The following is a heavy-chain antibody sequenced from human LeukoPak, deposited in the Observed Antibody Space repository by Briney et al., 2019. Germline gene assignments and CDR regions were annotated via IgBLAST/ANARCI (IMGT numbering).Heavy chain of an antibody. V-gene: IGHV4-59*01. CDR2: IYYSGST. CDR3: AREPFDAFEI. J-gene: IGHJ3*02. Sequence: SETLSLTCTVSGGSISSYYWSWIRQPPGKGLEWIGYIYYSGSTNYNPSLKSRVTISVDTSKNQFSLKLSSVTAADTAVYYCAREPFDAFEIWGQGTMVTVSS. CDR1: GGSISSYY.